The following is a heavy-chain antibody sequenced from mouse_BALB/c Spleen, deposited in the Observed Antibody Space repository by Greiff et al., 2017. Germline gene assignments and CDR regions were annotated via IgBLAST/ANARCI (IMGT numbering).Heavy chain of an antibody. Sequence: VQLQQSGAELVRPGTSVKVSRKASGYAFTNYLIEWVKQRPGQGLEWIGVINPGSGGTNYNEKFKGKATLTADKSSSTAYMQLSSLTSDDSAVYFCAREGTTAFDYWGQGTTLTVSS. CDR2: INPGSGGT. CDR1: GYAFTNYL. D-gene: IGHD1-2*01. J-gene: IGHJ2*01. CDR3: AREGTTAFDY. V-gene: IGHV1-54*01.